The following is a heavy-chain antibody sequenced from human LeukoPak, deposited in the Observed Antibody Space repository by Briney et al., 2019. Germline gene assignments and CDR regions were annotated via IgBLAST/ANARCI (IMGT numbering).Heavy chain of an antibody. Sequence: GGSLRLSCAASGFTFDDYAMHWVRQAPGKGLEWVSGISWNSGSIGYADSVKGRFTISRDNAKNSLYLQMNSLRAEDMALYYCAKEVLHYYYFDYWGQGTLVTVSS. CDR1: GFTFDDYA. CDR2: ISWNSGSI. CDR3: AKEVLHYYYFDY. V-gene: IGHV3-9*03. J-gene: IGHJ4*02. D-gene: IGHD2-21*01.